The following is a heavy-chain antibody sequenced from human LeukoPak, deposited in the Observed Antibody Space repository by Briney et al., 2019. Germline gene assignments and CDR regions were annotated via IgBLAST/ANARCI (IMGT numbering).Heavy chain of an antibody. J-gene: IGHJ4*02. Sequence: PGGSLRLTCAASGFTFSSYGMHWVRQAPGKGLEWVAVIWYDGSNKYYADSVKGRFTISRDNSKNTLYLQMNSLRAEDTAVYYCAKGDPGTHKPGSLGYWGQGTLVTVS. CDR1: GFTFSSYG. CDR2: IWYDGSNK. D-gene: IGHD1/OR15-1a*01. CDR3: AKGDPGTHKPGSLGY. V-gene: IGHV3-33*06.